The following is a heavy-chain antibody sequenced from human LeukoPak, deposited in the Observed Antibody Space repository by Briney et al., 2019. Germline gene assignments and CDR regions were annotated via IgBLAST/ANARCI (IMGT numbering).Heavy chain of an antibody. CDR2: IIPILGIA. CDR1: GGTFSSYG. J-gene: IGHJ6*02. D-gene: IGHD3-10*01. Sequence: GSSVKVSCKASGGTFSSYGISWVRQAPGQGLEWMGRIIPILGIANYAQKFQGRVTITADKSTSAAYMELSSLRSEDTAVYYCARDERWFGDYYYYYGMDVWGQGTTVTVSS. CDR3: ARDERWFGDYYYYYGMDV. V-gene: IGHV1-69*04.